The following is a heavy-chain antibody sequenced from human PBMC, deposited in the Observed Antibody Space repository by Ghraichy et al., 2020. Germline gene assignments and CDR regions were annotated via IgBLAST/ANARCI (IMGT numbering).Heavy chain of an antibody. Sequence: SETLSLTCTVSGGSISSYYWSWIRQPAGKGLEWIGRIYTSGSTNYNPSLKSRVTMSVDTSKNQFSLKLSSVTAADTAVYYCAREVRFLEWLLSHRGYYYMDVWGKGTTVTVSS. D-gene: IGHD3-3*01. CDR1: GGSISSYY. J-gene: IGHJ6*03. CDR2: IYTSGST. V-gene: IGHV4-4*07. CDR3: AREVRFLEWLLSHRGYYYMDV.